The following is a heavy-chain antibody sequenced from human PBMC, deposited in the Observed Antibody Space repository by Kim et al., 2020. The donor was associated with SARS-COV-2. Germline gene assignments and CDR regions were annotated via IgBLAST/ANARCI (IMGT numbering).Heavy chain of an antibody. Sequence: GGSLRLSCAASGFTFSDYYMSWIRQAPGKGLEWVSYISSSGSTIYYADSVKGRFTISRDNAKNSLYLQMNSLRAEDTAVYYCSRDLYGDSASASWFDPWGPGTLVTVSS. J-gene: IGHJ5*02. D-gene: IGHD4-17*01. CDR3: SRDLYGDSASASWFDP. CDR1: GFTFSDYY. CDR2: ISSSGSTI. V-gene: IGHV3-11*04.